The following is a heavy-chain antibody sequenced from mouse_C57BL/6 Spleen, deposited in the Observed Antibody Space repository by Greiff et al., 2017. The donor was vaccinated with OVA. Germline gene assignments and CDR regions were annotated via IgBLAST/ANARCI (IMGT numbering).Heavy chain of an antibody. Sequence: EVQLQQSGPELVKPGASVKMSCKASGYTFTDYNMHWVKQSHGKSLEWIGYINPNNGGTSYNQKFKGKATLTVNKSSSTAYMELRSLTSEDSAVYYCAKGGDYDGTGDYWGQGTTLTVSS. J-gene: IGHJ2*01. D-gene: IGHD2-4*01. CDR1: GYTFTDYN. CDR2: INPNNGGT. V-gene: IGHV1-22*01. CDR3: AKGGDYDGTGDY.